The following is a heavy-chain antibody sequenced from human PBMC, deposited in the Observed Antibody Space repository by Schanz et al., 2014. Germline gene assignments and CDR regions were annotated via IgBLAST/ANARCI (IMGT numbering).Heavy chain of an antibody. Sequence: VQLVESGGGVVQPGRSLRLSCAASGFTFSAYGMHWVRQAPGKGLEWVAVIWYDGNNKYYADSVKGRFTISRDNAKSTVYLQMNSLGVEDMAVYYCARGGYSYGSGYYAMDVWGQGTAVTVSS. CDR3: ARGGYSYGSGYYAMDV. V-gene: IGHV3-33*01. CDR1: GFTFSAYG. J-gene: IGHJ6*02. D-gene: IGHD5-18*01. CDR2: IWYDGNNK.